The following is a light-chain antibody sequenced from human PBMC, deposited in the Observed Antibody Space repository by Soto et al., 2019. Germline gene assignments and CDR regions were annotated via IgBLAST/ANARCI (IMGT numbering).Light chain of an antibody. J-gene: IGKJ1*01. Sequence: DIQMTQSPSTLSASVGDRVTITCRASQSISSWLAWYQPKPGKAPKLLIYKASTLKSGVPSRFSGSGSGTEFTLTISSLQPDDFATYYCQQYNSYWTFGQGTKVEIK. CDR3: QQYNSYWT. CDR2: KAS. CDR1: QSISSW. V-gene: IGKV1-5*03.